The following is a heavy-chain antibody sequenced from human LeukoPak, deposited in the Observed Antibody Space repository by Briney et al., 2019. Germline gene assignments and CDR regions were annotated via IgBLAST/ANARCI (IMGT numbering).Heavy chain of an antibody. D-gene: IGHD6-19*01. Sequence: PSETLSLTCSVSGGSLKSNYWTWIRQPAGKGLEWIGRVSTTGSPNYNGFLKSRLTMSVDTSKNQFSLKLSSVTAADTAVYYCAREAGISSVRPLDYWDQGTLVTVSS. V-gene: IGHV4-4*07. CDR1: GGSLKSNY. J-gene: IGHJ4*02. CDR3: AREAGISSVRPLDY. CDR2: VSTTGSP.